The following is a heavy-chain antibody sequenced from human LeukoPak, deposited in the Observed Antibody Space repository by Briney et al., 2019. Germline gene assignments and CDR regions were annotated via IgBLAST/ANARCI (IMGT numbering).Heavy chain of an antibody. CDR1: GFSFNNHA. J-gene: IGHJ4*02. CDR2: FTGRGGST. CDR3: AKGTCSSKSCYDFDY. V-gene: IGHV3-23*01. D-gene: IGHD2-2*01. Sequence: PGRCLRLSCAASGFSFNNHAMTWVRHPPREGMEWDSTFTGRGGSTYYADAVKGPFTISRDNSENTLYLQMNNLRADDTAVYYCAKGTCSSKSCYDFDYWGQGTLVTASS.